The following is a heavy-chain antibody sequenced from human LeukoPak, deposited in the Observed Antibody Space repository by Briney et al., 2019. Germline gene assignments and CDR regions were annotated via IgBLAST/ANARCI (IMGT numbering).Heavy chain of an antibody. CDR1: GFTFSNYW. V-gene: IGHV3-7*04. CDR2: IKSDASET. CDR3: ARNSRYSFDI. J-gene: IGHJ3*02. D-gene: IGHD4-11*01. Sequence: GGSLRLSCAASGFTFSNYWMSWVRQAPGKGLEWVAHIKSDASETYYVDSVKGQFTISRDNAKNSLYLPMNSLRAEDTAVYYCARNSRYSFDIWGQGTMVTVSS.